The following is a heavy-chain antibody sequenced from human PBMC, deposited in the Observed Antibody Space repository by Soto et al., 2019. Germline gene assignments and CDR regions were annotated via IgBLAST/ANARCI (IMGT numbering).Heavy chain of an antibody. J-gene: IGHJ5*02. V-gene: IGHV1-69*12. D-gene: IGHD5-18*01. CDR3: ARDLEYSYGRNWFDP. CDR1: GGTFSSYA. CDR2: IIPIFGTA. Sequence: QVQLVQSGAEVKKPGSSVKVSCKASGGTFSSYAISWVRQAPGQGREWMGGIIPIFGTASYAQKVQGRVTITADEATSTAYMELSSLRSADTAVYYCARDLEYSYGRNWFDPWGQGTLVTVSS.